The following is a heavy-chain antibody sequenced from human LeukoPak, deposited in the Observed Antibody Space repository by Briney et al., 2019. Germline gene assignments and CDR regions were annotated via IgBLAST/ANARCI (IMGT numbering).Heavy chain of an antibody. CDR1: GFTFSNYN. Sequence: GGSLRLSCAASGFTFSNYNMNWVRQAPGKGPEWLSCISSSGSAKYYADSVKGRFTISRDNAKNSLYLQMNSLRVEDTAVYYCARISAYWGRGTLVTVSS. V-gene: IGHV3-48*01. D-gene: IGHD1-26*01. J-gene: IGHJ4*02. CDR3: ARISAY. CDR2: ISSSGSAK.